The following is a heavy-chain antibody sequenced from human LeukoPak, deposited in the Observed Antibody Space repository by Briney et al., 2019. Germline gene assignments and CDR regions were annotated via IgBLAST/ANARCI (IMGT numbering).Heavy chain of an antibody. V-gene: IGHV4-39*02. CDR1: GGSISSSSYY. CDR2: IYYSGST. CDR3: AREGRGYSSLDWFDP. D-gene: IGHD6-19*01. Sequence: PSETLSLTCTVSGGSISSSSYYWGWIRQPPGKGLEWIGSIYYSGSTYYNPSLKSRVTISVDTSKNQFSLKLSSVTAADTAVYYCAREGRGYSSLDWFDPWGQGTLVTVSS. J-gene: IGHJ5*02.